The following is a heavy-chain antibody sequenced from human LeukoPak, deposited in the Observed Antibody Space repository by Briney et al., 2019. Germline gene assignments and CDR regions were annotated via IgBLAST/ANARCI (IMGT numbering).Heavy chain of an antibody. V-gene: IGHV3-66*01. J-gene: IGHJ2*01. Sequence: GGSLRLSCAVSELTFNTYGMSWVRQAPGKGLEWVSVIYSGGSTYYADSVKGRFTISRDNSKNTLYLQMNSLRAEDTAVYYCAGSPVGARYGYFDLWGRGTLVTVSS. CDR2: IYSGGST. D-gene: IGHD1-26*01. CDR1: ELTFNTYG. CDR3: AGSPVGARYGYFDL.